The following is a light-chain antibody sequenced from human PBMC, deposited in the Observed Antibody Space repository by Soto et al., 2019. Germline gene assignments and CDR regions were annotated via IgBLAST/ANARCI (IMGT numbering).Light chain of an antibody. V-gene: IGKV3-15*01. CDR1: QSVRSN. J-gene: IGKJ1*01. CDR2: AAS. CDR3: QQYNNWPPWT. Sequence: EIVRTQSPATLSVTQGERATLSCRASQSVRSNLAWYQQKPGQAPRLLIYAASTRATGIPPRFSGSGSGTEFTLTISSLQPEDFAVYYCQQYNNWPPWTFGQGTMVDIK.